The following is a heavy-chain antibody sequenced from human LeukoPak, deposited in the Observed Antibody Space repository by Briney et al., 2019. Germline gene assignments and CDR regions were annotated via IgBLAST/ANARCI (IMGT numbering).Heavy chain of an antibody. V-gene: IGHV4-59*01. D-gene: IGHD6-13*01. J-gene: IGHJ4*02. CDR3: ARHVAAALDY. CDR2: IYYSGST. Sequence: SETLSLTCTVSGGSISSYYWSWIRQPPGKGLEWIGYIYYSGSTNYNPSLKSRVTISVDTSKNQFSLKLSSVTAADTAVYYCARHVAAALDYWGQGTLVTVSS. CDR1: GGSISSYY.